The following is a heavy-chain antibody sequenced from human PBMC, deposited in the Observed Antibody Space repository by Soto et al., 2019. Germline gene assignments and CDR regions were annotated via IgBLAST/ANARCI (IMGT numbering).Heavy chain of an antibody. CDR1: GYPFTSYG. J-gene: IGHJ6*03. Sequence: ASVKVSCKASGYPFTSYGISWVRQAPGQGLEWMGWITTYNGHTNYAQSLQDRVTVTTDTSTSTAYMELRSLRSDDTAVYFCARLLNYYGAGALYYFYAGVGGRGTTDSVS. D-gene: IGHD3-10*01. CDR2: ITTYNGHT. V-gene: IGHV1-18*01. CDR3: ARLLNYYGAGALYYFYAGV.